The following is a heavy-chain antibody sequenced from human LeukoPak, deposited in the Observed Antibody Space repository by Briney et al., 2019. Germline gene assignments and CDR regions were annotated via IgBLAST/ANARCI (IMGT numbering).Heavy chain of an antibody. V-gene: IGHV3-11*01. CDR2: ISSSGSTM. Sequence: AGGSLRLSCAASGFTFSGYYMSWIRQAPGKGLEWVSYISSSGSTMYYPDSVKGRFTISRDNAKNSLFLQMNSLRAEDTAVYFCARTRKDYYDNSGPFGSWGQGTLVTVSS. CDR1: GFTFSGYY. J-gene: IGHJ4*02. CDR3: ARTRKDYYDNSGPFGS. D-gene: IGHD3-22*01.